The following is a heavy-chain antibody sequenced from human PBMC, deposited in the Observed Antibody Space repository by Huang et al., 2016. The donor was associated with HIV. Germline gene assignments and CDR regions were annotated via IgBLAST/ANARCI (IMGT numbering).Heavy chain of an antibody. J-gene: IGHJ3*02. V-gene: IGHV3-30-3*01. D-gene: IGHD5-18*01. CDR3: ARAKDTWDAYDI. CDR1: GFPFNNHA. Sequence: QAQLVESGGGVVQPGRSLRLSCAASGFPFNNHAMHWVRQAPGKGRDWVAVIANDGSNNYYADSVKGRFTISRDSSKSTLFLHMTSLRTEDTAVYYCARAKDTWDAYDIWGQGTMVIVSS. CDR2: IANDGSNN.